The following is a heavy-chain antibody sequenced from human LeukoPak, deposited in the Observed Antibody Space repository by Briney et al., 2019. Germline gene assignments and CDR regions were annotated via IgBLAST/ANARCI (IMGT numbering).Heavy chain of an antibody. CDR3: ARGYSSHSPIDY. CDR2: ISAYNGNT. V-gene: IGHV1-18*01. CDR1: GYTFTSYG. J-gene: IGHJ4*02. D-gene: IGHD6-19*01. Sequence: ASVKVSCKASGYTFTSYGISWVRQAPGQGLEWVGWISAYNGNTNYAQKLQGRVTMTRNTSISTAYMELSSLRSEDTAVYYCARGYSSHSPIDYWGQGTLVTVSS.